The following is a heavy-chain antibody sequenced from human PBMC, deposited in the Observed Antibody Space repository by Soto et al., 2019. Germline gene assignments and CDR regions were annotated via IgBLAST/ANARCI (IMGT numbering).Heavy chain of an antibody. CDR1: GGSISSYY. V-gene: IGHV4-59*01. CDR3: ARVSSWSLSFPDY. CDR2: IYYSGST. D-gene: IGHD6-13*01. J-gene: IGHJ4*02. Sequence: SETLSLTCTVSGGSISSYYWSWIRQPPGKGLEWIGYIYYSGSTNYNPSLKSRVTISVDTSKNQFSLKLSSVTAADTAVYYCARVSSWSLSFPDYWGQGTLVTVSS.